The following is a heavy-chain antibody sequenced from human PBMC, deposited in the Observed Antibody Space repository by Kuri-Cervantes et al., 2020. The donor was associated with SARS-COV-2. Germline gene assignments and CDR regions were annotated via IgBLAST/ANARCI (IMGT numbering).Heavy chain of an antibody. Sequence: GAVKVSCKASGYTFTGYYMHWVRQAPGQGLEWVGWINPNSGGTNYAQKFQGWVTMTRDTSFSTVYMELSRLRSDETTVYYCARATPFRGLVVISRGGAFDIWGQGTMVTVSS. CDR1: GYTFTGYY. V-gene: IGHV1-2*04. J-gene: IGHJ3*02. CDR2: INPNSGGT. D-gene: IGHD3-22*01. CDR3: ARATPFRGLVVISRGGAFDI.